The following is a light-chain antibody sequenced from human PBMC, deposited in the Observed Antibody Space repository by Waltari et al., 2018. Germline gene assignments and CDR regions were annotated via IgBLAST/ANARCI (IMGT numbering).Light chain of an antibody. V-gene: IGLV2-23*01. CDR3: CSHAGSTIYVV. J-gene: IGLJ2*01. CDR2: EAN. Sequence: QSALTQPASVSGSPGQSTTISCTGTSSDFGSYNLFTWYQHHPGKAPKLTIFEANKRPSGVSDRFSGSKSGNTASLTISGLQAEDEADYYCCSHAGSTIYVVFGGGTKLTVL. CDR1: SSDFGSYNL.